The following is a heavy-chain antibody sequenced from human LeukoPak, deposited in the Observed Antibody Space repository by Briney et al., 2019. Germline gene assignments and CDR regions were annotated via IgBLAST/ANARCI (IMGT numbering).Heavy chain of an antibody. V-gene: IGHV3-7*01. CDR3: AAWGLHNY. J-gene: IGHJ4*02. Sequence: GGSLRLSCAAYGFAFRDYWMNWVRQAPGKGLEWVSNINLGGSVISYVDSVKGRCTASRDNAQKSLSLQMNSLRAKYTAVYYCAAWGLHNYWGQGTLVTVS. CDR1: GFAFRDYW. D-gene: IGHD7-27*01. CDR2: INLGGSVI.